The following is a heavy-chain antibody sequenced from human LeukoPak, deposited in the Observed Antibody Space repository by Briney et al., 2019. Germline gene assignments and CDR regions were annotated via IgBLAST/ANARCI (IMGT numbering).Heavy chain of an antibody. J-gene: IGHJ4*02. V-gene: IGHV3-30*18. Sequence: GRSLRLSCAASGFTFSSYGMHWVRQAPGKGLEWVAVISYDGSNKYYADSVKGRFTISRDNSKNTLYLQMNSLRAEDTAVYYCAKNYYDSSGYYYAYDYWGQGTLVTVSS. CDR2: ISYDGSNK. CDR3: AKNYYDSSGYYYAYDY. D-gene: IGHD3-22*01. CDR1: GFTFSSYG.